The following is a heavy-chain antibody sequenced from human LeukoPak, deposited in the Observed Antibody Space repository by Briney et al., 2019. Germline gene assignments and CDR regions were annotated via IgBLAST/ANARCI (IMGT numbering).Heavy chain of an antibody. CDR1: GGSISSGDYY. V-gene: IGHV4-30-4*01. J-gene: IGHJ4*02. D-gene: IGHD4-23*01. CDR3: ARDGGNSYGPFDY. Sequence: SETLSLTCTVSGGSISSGDYYWTWLRQPPGKGLEWIGFIYYSGSTYYNPSLKSRVTISVDTSKNQFSLKLSSVTAADTAVYYCARDGGNSYGPFDYWGQGTLVTVSS. CDR2: IYYSGST.